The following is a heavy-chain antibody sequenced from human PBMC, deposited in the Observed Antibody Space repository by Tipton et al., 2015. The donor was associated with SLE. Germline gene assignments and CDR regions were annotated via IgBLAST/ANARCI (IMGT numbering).Heavy chain of an antibody. Sequence: TLSLTCTVSGGSISSSSYYWGWIRQPPGKGLEWIGSIYYSGSTYYNPSLKSRVTISVDTSKNHFSLKLSSVTAADTAVYYCARGLIYYDSSGQGYYFDYWGQGTLVTVSS. J-gene: IGHJ4*02. D-gene: IGHD3-22*01. CDR2: IYYSGST. CDR3: ARGLIYYDSSGQGYYFDY. V-gene: IGHV4-39*02. CDR1: GGSISSSSYY.